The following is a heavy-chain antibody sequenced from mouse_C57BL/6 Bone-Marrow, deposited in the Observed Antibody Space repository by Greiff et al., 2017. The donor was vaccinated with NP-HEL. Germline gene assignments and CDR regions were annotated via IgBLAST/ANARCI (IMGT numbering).Heavy chain of an antibody. Sequence: QVQLQQSGPELVKPGASVKISCKASGYAFSSSWMNWVKQRPGKGLEWIGRIYPGDGATNYNGKFKGKATLTADNSSSTAYMQLSSLTSEDSAVYFCARGRGGNRWYFDVWGTGTTVTVSS. CDR3: ARGRGGNRWYFDV. V-gene: IGHV1-82*01. J-gene: IGHJ1*03. CDR2: IYPGDGAT. D-gene: IGHD2-1*01. CDR1: GYAFSSSW.